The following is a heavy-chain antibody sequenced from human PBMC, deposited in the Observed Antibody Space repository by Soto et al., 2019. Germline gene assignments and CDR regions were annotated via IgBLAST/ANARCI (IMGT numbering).Heavy chain of an antibody. J-gene: IGHJ4*02. CDR1: GNTLAEMS. Sequence: QVALVQSGAELKKPGASVKVSCKMSGNTLAEMSIHWVRQSPGKGLERLGGVDPEDVETIDSQIFQDRVIMTVDTSTATAYMDMSSRRAGDTATYFCATDPYELQSGVVDDFWGQGTLVTVSS. V-gene: IGHV1-24*01. D-gene: IGHD2-15*01. CDR2: VDPEDVET. CDR3: ATDPYELQSGVVDDF.